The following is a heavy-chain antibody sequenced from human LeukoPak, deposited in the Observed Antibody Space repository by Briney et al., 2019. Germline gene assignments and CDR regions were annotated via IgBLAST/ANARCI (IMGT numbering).Heavy chain of an antibody. CDR2: INHSGST. D-gene: IGHD3-16*01. CDR3: ARMGWFDP. CDR1: GGSFSGYY. V-gene: IGHV4-34*01. J-gene: IGHJ5*02. Sequence: SETLSLTCAVYGGSFSGYYWSWIRQPPGKGLEWIGEINHSGSTNYNPSLKSRVTISVDTSKNQFSLKLSSVTAADTAVYYCARMGWFDPWGQGTLVTVSS.